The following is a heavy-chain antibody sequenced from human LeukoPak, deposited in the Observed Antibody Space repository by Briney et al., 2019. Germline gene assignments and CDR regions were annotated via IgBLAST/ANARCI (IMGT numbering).Heavy chain of an antibody. CDR3: ARLELSSPWITAASGWFDP. J-gene: IGHJ5*02. CDR1: GGSFSGYY. Sequence: NPSETLSLTCAVYGGSFSGYYWSWIRQPPGKGLEWIGEINHSGSTNYDPSLKSRVTISVDTSKNQFSLKLSSVTAADTAVYYCARLELSSPWITAASGWFDPWGQGTLVTVSS. D-gene: IGHD6-13*01. CDR2: INHSGST. V-gene: IGHV4-34*01.